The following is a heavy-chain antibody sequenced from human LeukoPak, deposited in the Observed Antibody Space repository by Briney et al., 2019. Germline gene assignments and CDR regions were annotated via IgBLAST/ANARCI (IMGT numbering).Heavy chain of an antibody. CDR2: IYYSGST. J-gene: IGHJ6*03. D-gene: IGHD3-22*01. Sequence: PSETLSLTCTVSGGSISSYYWSWIRQPPGKGLEWIGYIYYSGSTNYNPSLKSRVTISVDTSKNQFSLKLSSVTAADTAVYYCARSYDSSGQYYYYYYCMDVWGKGTTVTVSS. V-gene: IGHV4-59*01. CDR1: GGSISSYY. CDR3: ARSYDSSGQYYYYYYCMDV.